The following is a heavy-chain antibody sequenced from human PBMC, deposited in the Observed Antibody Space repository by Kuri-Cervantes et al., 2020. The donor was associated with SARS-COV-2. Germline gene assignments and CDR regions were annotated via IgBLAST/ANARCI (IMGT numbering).Heavy chain of an antibody. CDR3: ARDFYNWDELDYYYYGMDV. CDR1: GFTFSSYA. V-gene: IGHV3-30*11. Sequence: GGSLRLSCAASGFTFSSYAMHWFRRAPRKGLEWVAVISYDGSNKYYADSVKGRFTISRDNSKNTLYLQMNSLRAEDTAVYYCARDFYNWDELDYYYYGMDVWGQGTTVTVSS. D-gene: IGHD1-1*01. J-gene: IGHJ6*02. CDR2: ISYDGSNK.